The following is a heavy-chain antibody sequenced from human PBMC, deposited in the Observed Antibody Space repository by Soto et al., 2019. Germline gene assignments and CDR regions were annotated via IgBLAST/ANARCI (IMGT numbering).Heavy chain of an antibody. CDR3: AGFGYDCNGWD. V-gene: IGHV3-74*01. Sequence: EMQLVESGGGLVQPGGSLRLSCVASGLSFRNYWVHWVRQAPGKGLEWVSRINTDGTYTSNADPVKGRFTISRDNAHNTLYLQMNSLRVEDTAVYFCAGFGYDCNGWDWGPGTLVTVSS. J-gene: IGHJ4*02. D-gene: IGHD1-20*01. CDR2: INTDGTYT. CDR1: GLSFRNYW.